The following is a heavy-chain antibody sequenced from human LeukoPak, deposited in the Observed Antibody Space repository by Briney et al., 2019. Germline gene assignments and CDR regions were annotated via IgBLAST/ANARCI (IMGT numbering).Heavy chain of an antibody. CDR3: ARNLRGTSGNYDC. J-gene: IGHJ4*02. D-gene: IGHD2-2*01. CDR1: GYTYTRYG. Sequence: EVSVTVSCKASGYTYTRYGISGVPRAPGQGLEWMGWISAYNGNTNYTQKLQGRVTMTTDTSTNTAYMEVRSLRSDETAVYYCARNLRGTSGNYDCWGQGTLVTVSS. CDR2: ISAYNGNT. V-gene: IGHV1-18*04.